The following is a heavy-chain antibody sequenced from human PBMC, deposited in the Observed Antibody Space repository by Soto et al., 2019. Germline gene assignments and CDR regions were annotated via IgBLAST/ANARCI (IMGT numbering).Heavy chain of an antibody. CDR3: VRDYSFGFDY. V-gene: IGHV3-48*02. CDR2: IWSASNI. Sequence: EVQLVESGGGLAQPGGSLGLSCAASGFTFSSYSVNWVRQAPGKGLEWVSNIWSASNINYADSVKGRFTVSRDNAKNSMSLQMNGLRDEDTAVYYCVRDYSFGFDYWGQGILVTVSS. J-gene: IGHJ4*02. D-gene: IGHD6-13*01. CDR1: GFTFSSYS.